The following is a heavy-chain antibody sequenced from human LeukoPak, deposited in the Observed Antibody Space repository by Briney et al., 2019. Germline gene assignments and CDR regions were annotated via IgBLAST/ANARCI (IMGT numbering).Heavy chain of an antibody. CDR3: AKEGAGNRLTDAFDI. Sequence: GGSLRLSCAASGFTFSSYGMHWVRQAPGKGLEWVSAISGSGGSTYYADSVKGRFTISRDNSKNTLYLQMNSLRAEDTAVYYCAKEGAGNRLTDAFDIWGQGTMVTVSS. D-gene: IGHD1-14*01. CDR1: GFTFSSYG. V-gene: IGHV3-23*01. CDR2: ISGSGGST. J-gene: IGHJ3*02.